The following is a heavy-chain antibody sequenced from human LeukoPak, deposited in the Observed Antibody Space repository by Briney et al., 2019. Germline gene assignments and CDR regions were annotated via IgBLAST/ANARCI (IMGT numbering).Heavy chain of an antibody. Sequence: PSETLSLTCAVYGGSFSGYYWSWIRQPPGKGLEWIGEINHSGSTNYNPSLKSRVTISVDTSKNQFSLKLSSVTAADTAVYYCARENGFWSGHALDYWGQGTLVTVSS. J-gene: IGHJ4*02. CDR3: ARENGFWSGHALDY. CDR1: GGSFSGYY. CDR2: INHSGST. D-gene: IGHD3-3*01. V-gene: IGHV4-34*01.